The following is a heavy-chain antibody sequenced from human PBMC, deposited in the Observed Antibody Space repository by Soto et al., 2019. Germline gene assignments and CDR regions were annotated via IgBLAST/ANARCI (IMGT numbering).Heavy chain of an antibody. CDR2: IIPILGIA. J-gene: IGHJ4*02. V-gene: IGHV1-69*02. CDR1: GGTFSSYT. CDR3: ARYLGDGSGHSNTGGY. D-gene: IGHD2-21*02. Sequence: QVQLVQSGAEVKKPGSSVKVSCKASGGTFSSYTISWVRQAPGQGLEWMGRIIPILGIANYAQKFQGRVTITADKSKSTAYMELSSLRSEDTAVYYCARYLGDGSGHSNTGGYWGQGTLVTVAS.